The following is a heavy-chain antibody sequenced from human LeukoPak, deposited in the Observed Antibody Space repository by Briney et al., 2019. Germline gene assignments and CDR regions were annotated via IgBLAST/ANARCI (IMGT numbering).Heavy chain of an antibody. D-gene: IGHD3-3*01. Sequence: SETLSLTCTVSGGSISSTSYCGGWVRQPPGKGLEWIGSISYSGRTYYNPSLKSRVTISVDTSRNQISLKLLSVTAADTAVYFCARLWSGYRPPDYWGQGTLVTVSS. CDR1: GGSISSTSYC. CDR3: ARLWSGYRPPDY. J-gene: IGHJ4*02. CDR2: ISYSGRT. V-gene: IGHV4-39*01.